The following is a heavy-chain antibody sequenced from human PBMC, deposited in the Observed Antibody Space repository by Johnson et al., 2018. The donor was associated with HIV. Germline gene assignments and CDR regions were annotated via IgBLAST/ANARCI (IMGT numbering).Heavy chain of an antibody. Sequence: QVQLVESGGGVVQPGRSLRLSCAASGFTFNTYAMNWVRQAPGKGLEWVALISYDGPNKYYADSVKGRFTISRDNSKNTLYLEMNSLRTEDTALYYCARQTLRAFDIWGQGEMVTVSS. V-gene: IGHV3-30-3*01. CDR1: GFTFNTYA. J-gene: IGHJ3*02. CDR3: ARQTLRAFDI. CDR2: ISYDGPNK.